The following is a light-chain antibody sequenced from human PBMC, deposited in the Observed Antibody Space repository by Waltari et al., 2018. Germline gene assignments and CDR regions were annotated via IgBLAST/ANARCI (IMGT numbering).Light chain of an antibody. CDR2: AAS. V-gene: IGKV1-39*01. CDR1: QTISNY. Sequence: IPMSQVQSPLSAPVEDRVPMTCRASQTISNYLNWYQQKPREAPKLLIYAASTLQTGVPSRFSATGSGTEFTLTISGLQPEDSATYFCQQGYNSPTFGQGTRVEIK. CDR3: QQGYNSPT. J-gene: IGKJ1*01.